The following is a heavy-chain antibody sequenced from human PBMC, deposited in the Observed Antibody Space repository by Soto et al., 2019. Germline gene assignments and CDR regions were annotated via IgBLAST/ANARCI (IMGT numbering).Heavy chain of an antibody. CDR3: ATRQGLEVVAPYYYGMDV. V-gene: IGHV4-39*01. D-gene: IGHD2-15*01. CDR1: GGSISSSSYY. J-gene: IGHJ6*02. Sequence: QLQLQESGPGLVKPSETLSLTCTVSGGSISSSSYYWGWIRQPPGKGLVWIGSIYYSGSTYYNPSLKSRVTISVDTSKNQFSLKLSSVTAADTAVYYGATRQGLEVVAPYYYGMDVWGQGTTVTVSS. CDR2: IYYSGST.